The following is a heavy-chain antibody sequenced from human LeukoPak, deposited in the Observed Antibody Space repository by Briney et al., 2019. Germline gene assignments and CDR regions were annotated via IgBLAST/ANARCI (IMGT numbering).Heavy chain of an antibody. CDR2: ISGSGGST. CDR1: GFIFSSYA. D-gene: IGHD3-22*01. CDR3: AKVRSPIYYDTYLFDY. V-gene: IGHV3-23*01. J-gene: IGHJ4*02. Sequence: GGSLRLSCAASGFIFSSYAMSWVRQAPGKGLEWVSAISGSGGSTYYADSVKGRFTISRDNSKNTLYLQMNSLRAEDTAVYYCAKVRSPIYYDTYLFDYWGQGTLVTVSS.